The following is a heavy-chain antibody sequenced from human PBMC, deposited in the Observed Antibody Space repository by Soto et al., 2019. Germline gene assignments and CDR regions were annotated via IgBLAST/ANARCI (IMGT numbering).Heavy chain of an antibody. CDR2: FYYSGST. D-gene: IGHD2-2*01. J-gene: IGHJ5*02. Sequence: QVQLQESGPGLVKPSETLSLTCTVSGGSISSYYWSWIRQPPGKGLERIGYFYYSGSTNYNPSLKSRVTRSVNTTKDQFSLKLSSVTAADTAVYYCARIKFGYWSSTSCPNNTFDPWSEGTLVTVSS. V-gene: IGHV4-59*01. CDR3: ARIKFGYWSSTSCPNNTFDP. CDR1: GGSISSYY.